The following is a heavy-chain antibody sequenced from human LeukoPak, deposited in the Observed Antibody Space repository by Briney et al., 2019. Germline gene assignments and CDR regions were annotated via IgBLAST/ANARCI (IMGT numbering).Heavy chain of an antibody. CDR2: ISGSGDST. D-gene: IGHD5-24*01. Sequence: GGSLRLSCAASGFTFSSYSMNWVRQAPGEGLEWVSAISGSGDSTYYADSVKGRFTISRDNSKNTLHLQMNSLRVEDTAVYYCARKLLEMATTTRGQGTLVTVSS. CDR3: ARKLLEMATTT. CDR1: GFTFSSYS. V-gene: IGHV3-23*01. J-gene: IGHJ4*02.